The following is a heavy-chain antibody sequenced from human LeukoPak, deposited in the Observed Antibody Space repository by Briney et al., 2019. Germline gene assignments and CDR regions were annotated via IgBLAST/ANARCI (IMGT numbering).Heavy chain of an antibody. CDR3: AKDGGDYGDFMFDP. J-gene: IGHJ5*02. CDR2: ISYDGSNK. Sequence: AGGSLRLSCAASGFTFSSYGMHWVRQAPGKGLEWVAVISYDGSNKYYADSVKGRFTISRDNSKNTLYLQMNSLRAEDTAVYYCAKDGGDYGDFMFDPWGQGTLVTVSS. D-gene: IGHD4-17*01. CDR1: GFTFSSYG. V-gene: IGHV3-30*18.